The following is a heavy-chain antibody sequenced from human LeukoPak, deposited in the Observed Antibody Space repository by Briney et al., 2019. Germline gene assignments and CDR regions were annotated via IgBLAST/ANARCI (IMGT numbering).Heavy chain of an antibody. CDR2: INHSGST. CDR1: GGSFSGYY. J-gene: IGHJ4*02. CDR3: ARGLSGGAYHYDSSGGIYFDY. D-gene: IGHD3-22*01. V-gene: IGHV4-34*01. Sequence: SETLSLTCAVYGGSFSGYYWSWIRQPPGKGLEWIGEINHSGSTNYNPSLKSRVTISVDTSKNQFSLKLSSVTAAATAVYYCARGLSGGAYHYDSSGGIYFDYWGQGTLVTVSS.